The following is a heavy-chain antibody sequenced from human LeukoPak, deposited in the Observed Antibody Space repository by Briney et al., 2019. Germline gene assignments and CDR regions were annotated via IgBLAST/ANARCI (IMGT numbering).Heavy chain of an antibody. D-gene: IGHD3-10*01. CDR1: GGSFSGYY. J-gene: IGHJ4*02. Sequence: SETLSLTCAVYGGSFSGYYWSWIRQPPGKGLEWIGEINHSGSTNYNPSLKSRVTMSVDTSKNQFSLKLSSVTAADTAVYYCARDYWFGELFDYWGQGTLVTVSS. V-gene: IGHV4-34*01. CDR2: INHSGST. CDR3: ARDYWFGELFDY.